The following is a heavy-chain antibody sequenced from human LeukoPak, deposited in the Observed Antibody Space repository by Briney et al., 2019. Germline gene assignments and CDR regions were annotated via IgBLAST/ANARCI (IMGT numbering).Heavy chain of an antibody. D-gene: IGHD2-2*01. CDR3: AKDWSEVVVPAAPFGY. V-gene: IGHV3-23*01. CDR1: GFTFSSYA. Sequence: GGSLRLSCAASGFTFSSYAMSWVRQAPGKGLERVSAISGSGGSTYYADSVKGRFTISRDNSKNTLYLQMNSLRAEDTAVYYCAKDWSEVVVPAAPFGYWGQGTLVTVSS. CDR2: ISGSGGST. J-gene: IGHJ4*02.